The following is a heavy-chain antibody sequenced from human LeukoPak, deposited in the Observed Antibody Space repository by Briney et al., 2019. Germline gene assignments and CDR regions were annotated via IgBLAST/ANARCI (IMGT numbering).Heavy chain of an antibody. CDR2: FDPEDGET. CDR3: ATGYSGSYYSDY. J-gene: IGHJ4*02. V-gene: IGHV1-24*01. D-gene: IGHD1-26*01. CDR1: GYTLTELS. Sequence: ASVKVSCKVSGYTLTELSMHWVRQAPGKGLEWMGGFDPEDGETIYAQKFQGRVTMTEDTSTDTAYMELSSLRSEDTAVYYCATGYSGSYYSDYWGQGTLVTLSS.